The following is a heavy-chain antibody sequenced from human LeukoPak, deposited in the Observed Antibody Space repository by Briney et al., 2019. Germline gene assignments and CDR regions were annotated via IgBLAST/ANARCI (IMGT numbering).Heavy chain of an antibody. CDR3: AKDSEQSYDCGGDYYLAEGDN. CDR2: ISGSGGST. Sequence: GGSLRLSCAASGFTFSSYAMSWVRQAPGKGLEWVSAISGSGGSTYYADSVKGRFTISRDNSKNTLYLQMNSLRAEDTAVYYCAKDSEQSYDCGGDYYLAEGDNWGRGTLVNVSS. D-gene: IGHD3-3*01. V-gene: IGHV3-23*01. J-gene: IGHJ4*02. CDR1: GFTFSSYA.